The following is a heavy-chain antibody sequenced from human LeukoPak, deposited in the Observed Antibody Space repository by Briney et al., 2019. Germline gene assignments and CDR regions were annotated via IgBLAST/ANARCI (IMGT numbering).Heavy chain of an antibody. D-gene: IGHD6-19*01. V-gene: IGHV3-23*01. Sequence: GGSLRLSCTVSVFTLSSDEMTGFRQAPGKRLEGGSSIGYSGSDTKYADSVKGRFNISRDNSKSTLYLQLNSLRADDTAVYYCTRNSGWYGISWGQGTLVTVSS. CDR2: IGYSGSDT. CDR1: VFTLSSDE. CDR3: TRNSGWYGIS. J-gene: IGHJ4*02.